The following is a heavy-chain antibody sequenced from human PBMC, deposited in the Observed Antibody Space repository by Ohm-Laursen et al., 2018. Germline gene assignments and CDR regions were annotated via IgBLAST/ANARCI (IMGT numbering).Heavy chain of an antibody. CDR2: IHYTGTT. D-gene: IGHD3-9*01. CDR3: AVSEVRYSFTYLADF. V-gene: IGHV4-59*12. Sequence: TLSLTCTVSGGSISNSYWSWIRRPPGKGLEWIGYIHYTGTTNYDPSLNSRVTMSVDTSRNQFSLKLTSVTAADTAVYYCAVSEVRYSFTYLADFWGQGTLVTVPS. J-gene: IGHJ4*02. CDR1: GGSISNSY.